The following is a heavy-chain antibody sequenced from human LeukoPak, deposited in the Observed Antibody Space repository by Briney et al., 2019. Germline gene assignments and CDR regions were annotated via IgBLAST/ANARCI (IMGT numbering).Heavy chain of an antibody. Sequence: GGSLRLSCAASGFTFSNYNMNWVRQAPGKGLEWVSSISSSSSYIYYADSVKGRFTISRDNAKNSLYLQMNSLRAEDTAVYYCARASLWNYGFDYWGQGTLVTVSS. V-gene: IGHV3-21*01. CDR2: ISSSSSYI. D-gene: IGHD1-7*01. J-gene: IGHJ4*02. CDR3: ARASLWNYGFDY. CDR1: GFTFSNYN.